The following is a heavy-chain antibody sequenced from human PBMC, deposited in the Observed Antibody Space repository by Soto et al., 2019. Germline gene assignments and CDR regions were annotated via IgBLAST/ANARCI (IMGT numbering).Heavy chain of an antibody. CDR2: INHSGST. V-gene: IGHV4-34*01. Sequence: SETLSLTCAVYGGSFSGYYWSWIRQPPGKGLEWIGEINHSGSTNYNPSLKSRVTISVDTSKNQFSLKLSSVTAADTAVYYCARDVFMITFGGVIDPFDYWGQGTLVTVSS. D-gene: IGHD3-16*02. CDR3: ARDVFMITFGGVIDPFDY. CDR1: GGSFSGYY. J-gene: IGHJ4*02.